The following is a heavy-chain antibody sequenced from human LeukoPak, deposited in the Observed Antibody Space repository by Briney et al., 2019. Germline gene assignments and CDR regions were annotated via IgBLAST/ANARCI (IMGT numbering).Heavy chain of an antibody. CDR1: GFTLREYC. V-gene: IGHV3-33*01. CDR3: ARDGSGWSSDY. CDR2: MWNDGITG. Sequence: GGSLRLSCVASGFTLREYCFHWVRQAQGKGQEWVAVMWNDGITGKYADSVRSRFSVSRDNSKNTVYLQMDSLRADDTSVYYCARDGSGWSSDYWGQGTLVTVSS. J-gene: IGHJ4*02. D-gene: IGHD6-19*01.